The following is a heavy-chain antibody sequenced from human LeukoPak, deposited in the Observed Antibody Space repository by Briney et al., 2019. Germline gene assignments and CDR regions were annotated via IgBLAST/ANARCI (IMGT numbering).Heavy chain of an antibody. CDR3: ARVEGDYMYWFDP. CDR2: IYYGGST. Sequence: NPSQTLSLTCTVSGGSISSGGYYWSWIRQHPGKGLEWIGYIYYGGSTYYNPSLKSRVTISVDTSKNQFSLKLSSVTAADTAVYYCARVEGDYMYWFDPWGQGTLVTVSS. CDR1: GGSISSGGYY. D-gene: IGHD4-17*01. V-gene: IGHV4-31*03. J-gene: IGHJ5*02.